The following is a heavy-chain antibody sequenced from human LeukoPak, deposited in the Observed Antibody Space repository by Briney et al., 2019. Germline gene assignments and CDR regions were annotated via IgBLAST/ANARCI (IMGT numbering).Heavy chain of an antibody. Sequence: GGSLRLSCAASGFTFSSYAMSWVRQAPGKGLEWVSAISGSGGSTYYADSVKGRFTISRDNSKNTLYLQMNSLRAEDTAVYYCAKDHRASIVGATPYFDYWGRGTLVTVSS. J-gene: IGHJ4*02. CDR2: ISGSGGST. CDR1: GFTFSSYA. V-gene: IGHV3-23*01. D-gene: IGHD1-26*01. CDR3: AKDHRASIVGATPYFDY.